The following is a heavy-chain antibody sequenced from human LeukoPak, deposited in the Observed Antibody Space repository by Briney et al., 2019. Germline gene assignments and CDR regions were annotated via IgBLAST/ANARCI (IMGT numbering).Heavy chain of an antibody. CDR1: GGSFSGYY. CDR3: ACSREWLSYFDY. CDR2: INHSGST. Sequence: SETLSLTCAVYGGSFSGYYWSWIRQPPGKGLEWIGEINHSGSTNYNPSLKSRVTISVDTSKNQFSLKLSSVTAADTAVYYCACSREWLSYFDYWGQGTLVTVSS. J-gene: IGHJ4*02. D-gene: IGHD3-3*01. V-gene: IGHV4-34*01.